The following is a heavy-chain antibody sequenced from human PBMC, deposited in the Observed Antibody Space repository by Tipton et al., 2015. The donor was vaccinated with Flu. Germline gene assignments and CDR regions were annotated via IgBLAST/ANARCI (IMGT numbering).Heavy chain of an antibody. V-gene: IGHV4-59*08. CDR3: GRLRRGGYYYDSSSNLDD. CDR2: IYYSGST. CDR1: GGSISSYY. J-gene: IGHJ4*02. Sequence: TLSLTCTVSGGSISSYYWSWIRQPPGKGLEWIGYIYYSGSTNYNPSLKSRVTISVDTSKNQFSLKLSSVTAADTAVYYCGRLRRGGYYYDSSSNLDDWGQGTLVNVSS. D-gene: IGHD3-22*01.